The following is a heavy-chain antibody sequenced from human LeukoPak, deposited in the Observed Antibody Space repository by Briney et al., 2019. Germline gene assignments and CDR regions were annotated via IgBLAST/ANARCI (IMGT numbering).Heavy chain of an antibody. Sequence: GGSLRLSCAASGFTLSSYWMSWVRQAPGKGLEWVAKIKQDGSEKYYVDSVKGRFTISRDNAKNSLYLQMNSLRAEDTAVYYCARDVTADCSSTSRYEVLYYFDYWGQGTQVTVSS. CDR2: IKQDGSEK. CDR3: ARDVTADCSSTSRYEVLYYFDY. CDR1: GFTLSSYW. D-gene: IGHD2-2*01. J-gene: IGHJ4*02. V-gene: IGHV3-7*03.